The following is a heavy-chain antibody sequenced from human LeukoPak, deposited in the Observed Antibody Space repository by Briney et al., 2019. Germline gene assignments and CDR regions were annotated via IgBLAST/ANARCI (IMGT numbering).Heavy chain of an antibody. V-gene: IGHV4-39*07. J-gene: IGHJ3*02. Sequence: SETLSLTCTLSGGSVTSSSFYWAWIRQPPGKGLECIGTINYSGITYYNSPLKSRVTISVDTSKDQFSLKLNSVTAADTAVYFCAKSGPAAGRPDAFDIWGQGTMVTVSS. CDR1: GGSVTSSSFY. CDR3: AKSGPAAGRPDAFDI. D-gene: IGHD2-2*01. CDR2: INYSGIT.